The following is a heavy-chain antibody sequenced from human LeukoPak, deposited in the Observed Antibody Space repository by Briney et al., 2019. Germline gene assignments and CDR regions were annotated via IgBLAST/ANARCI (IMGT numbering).Heavy chain of an antibody. Sequence: SVKVSCKASGGTFSSYAISWVRQAPGQGLEWMGRIIPIFGTANYAQKFQGRVTITTDESTSTAYMALSSLRSEDTAVYYCARGTSRYYDSSGYLDWGQGTLVTVSS. D-gene: IGHD3-22*01. CDR1: GGTFSSYA. CDR2: IIPIFGTA. CDR3: ARGTSRYYDSSGYLD. V-gene: IGHV1-69*05. J-gene: IGHJ4*02.